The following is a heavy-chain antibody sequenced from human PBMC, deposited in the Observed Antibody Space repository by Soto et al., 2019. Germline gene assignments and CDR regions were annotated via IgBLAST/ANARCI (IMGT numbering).Heavy chain of an antibody. CDR2: ISGGGGNT. D-gene: IGHD6-19*01. CDR1: GFAFSDYS. CDR3: AKETYGSGWTLDS. J-gene: IGHJ4*02. Sequence: DVQLLESGGGVVQSGGSLRLSCSASGFAFSDYSMHWVRQAPGKGPEWVSAISGGGGNTYYAGSVNGRFTISRDNSRKTLYLQMHSLRDDDTALYYCAKETYGSGWTLDSWGQGTRATVSS. V-gene: IGHV3-23*01.